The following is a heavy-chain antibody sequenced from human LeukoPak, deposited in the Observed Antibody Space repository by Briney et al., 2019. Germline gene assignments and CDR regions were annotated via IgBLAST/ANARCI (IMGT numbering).Heavy chain of an antibody. D-gene: IGHD2-21*02. CDR2: INPSGGST. CDR1: GYTFTGYY. CDR3: AREVAYCGGDARRRCHFDY. Sequence: GASVKVSCKASGYTFTGYYMHWVRQAPGQGLEWMGIINPSGGSTSYAQKFQGRVTMTGDTSTSTVYMELSSLRSEDTAVYYCAREVAYCGGDARRRCHFDYWGQGTLVTVSS. V-gene: IGHV1-46*01. J-gene: IGHJ4*02.